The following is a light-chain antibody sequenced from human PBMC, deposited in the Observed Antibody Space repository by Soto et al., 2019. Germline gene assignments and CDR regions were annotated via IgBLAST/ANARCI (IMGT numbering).Light chain of an antibody. CDR1: ESVASNY. V-gene: IGKV3-20*01. Sequence: EIVLTQSPGTLSLSPGETATLSCRASESVASNYLAWYQQKPGQAPRLLMYGASSRATGIPDRCSGSGSGTDFTLSITRLQPEDCAVYYCQQYGSSPWTSGQGTKVDIK. CDR2: GAS. CDR3: QQYGSSPWT. J-gene: IGKJ1*01.